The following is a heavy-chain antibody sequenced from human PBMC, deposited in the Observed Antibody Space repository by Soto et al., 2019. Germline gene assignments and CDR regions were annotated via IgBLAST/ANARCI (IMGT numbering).Heavy chain of an antibody. J-gene: IGHJ6*02. CDR3: TTDHDASPVKAANYYYSGMDV. V-gene: IGHV3-15*01. CDR1: GFTFSNAW. Sequence: PGGSLRLSCAASGFTFSNAWMSWVRQAPGKGLEWVGRIKSKTDGGTTDYAAPVRGRFTISRDDSKNTLYLQMNSLKTEDTAVYYCTTDHDASPVKAANYYYSGMDVWGQGTTVTVSS. D-gene: IGHD3-16*01. CDR2: IKSKTDGGTT.